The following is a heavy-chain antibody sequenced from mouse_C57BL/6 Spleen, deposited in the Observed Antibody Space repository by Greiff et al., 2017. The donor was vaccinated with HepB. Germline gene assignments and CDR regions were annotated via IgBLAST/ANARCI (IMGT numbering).Heavy chain of an antibody. CDR1: GYTFTDYN. CDR2: INPNNGGT. CDR3: AREATTVVDYFDY. J-gene: IGHJ2*01. D-gene: IGHD1-1*01. Sequence: VQLQQSGPELVKPGASVKMSCKASGYTFTDYNMHWVKQSHGKSLEWIGYINPNNGGTSYNQKFKGKATLTVNKSSSTAYMELRSLTSEDSAVYYSAREATTVVDYFDYWGEGTTLTVSS. V-gene: IGHV1-22*01.